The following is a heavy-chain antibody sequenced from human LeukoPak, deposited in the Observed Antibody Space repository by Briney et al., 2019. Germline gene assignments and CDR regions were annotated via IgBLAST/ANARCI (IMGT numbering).Heavy chain of an antibody. CDR2: IIPIFGTA. D-gene: IGHD3-10*01. CDR3: ADSWFNWFDP. V-gene: IGHV1-69*05. J-gene: IGHJ5*02. CDR1: GGTFSSYA. Sequence: SVKVSCKASGGTFSSYAFSWVRQAPGQGLQWMGGIIPIFGTANYAQKFQGRVTITTDESTSTAYMELSSLRSEDTAVYYCADSWFNWFDPWGQGTLVTVSS.